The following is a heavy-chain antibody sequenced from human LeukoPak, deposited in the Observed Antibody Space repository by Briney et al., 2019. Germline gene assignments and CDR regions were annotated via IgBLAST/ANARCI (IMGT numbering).Heavy chain of an antibody. V-gene: IGHV1-2*02. D-gene: IGHD3-10*01. Sequence: GASVKVSCKASGYTFTAYYIHWVRQAPGQGLEWMGRINPNSGGTNYAQKFQGRVTMTRDTSISTAYMELSRLRSDDTAVYYCARPWEITMSEGSYNWFDSWGQGTLVTVSS. J-gene: IGHJ5*01. CDR3: ARPWEITMSEGSYNWFDS. CDR1: GYTFTAYY. CDR2: INPNSGGT.